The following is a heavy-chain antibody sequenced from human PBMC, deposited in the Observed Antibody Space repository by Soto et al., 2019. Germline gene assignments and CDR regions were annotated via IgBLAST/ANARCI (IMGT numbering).Heavy chain of an antibody. J-gene: IGHJ5*02. CDR1: GYTFTTYG. CDR2: ISAYNGNT. CDR3: ARVDSYSSSWSRHWFDP. V-gene: IGHV1-18*01. Sequence: QVQLVQSGAEVKKPGASVKVSCKASGYTFTTYGISWVRQAPGQGLEWMGWISAYNGNTYYAHMLQGRVTMTTDTSKSTAYMELRSLRSDDTAMYYCARVDSYSSSWSRHWFDPWGQGTLVTVSS. D-gene: IGHD6-13*01.